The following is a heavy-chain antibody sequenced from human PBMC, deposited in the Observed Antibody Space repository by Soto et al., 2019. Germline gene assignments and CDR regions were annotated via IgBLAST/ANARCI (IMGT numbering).Heavy chain of an antibody. D-gene: IGHD3-16*01. Sequence: EVQLLESGGGLARPGGSLRLSCVASGFIFSDYAMTWIRQAPGKGLEWVATISASGGNIEYTDSLKGRFTISRDNSKKTGYLQINGLTADDTAVHYWAKVAGGLGYFDLWGRGTLVTVSS. V-gene: IGHV3-23*01. J-gene: IGHJ2*01. CDR3: AKVAGGLGYFDL. CDR2: ISASGGNI. CDR1: GFIFSDYA.